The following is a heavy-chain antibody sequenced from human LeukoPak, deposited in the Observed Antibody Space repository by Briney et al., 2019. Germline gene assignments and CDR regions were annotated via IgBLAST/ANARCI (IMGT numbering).Heavy chain of an antibody. Sequence: GGSLRLSCAASGFTFSSYSMSWVRQAPGKGLEWVSAISGSGGSTYYADSVKGRFTISRDNSKNTLYLQMNSLRAEDTAVYYCAKDPYDYVWGSYRYPTDYWGQGTLVTVSS. CDR1: GFTFSSYS. CDR2: ISGSGGST. V-gene: IGHV3-23*01. J-gene: IGHJ4*02. CDR3: AKDPYDYVWGSYRYPTDY. D-gene: IGHD3-16*02.